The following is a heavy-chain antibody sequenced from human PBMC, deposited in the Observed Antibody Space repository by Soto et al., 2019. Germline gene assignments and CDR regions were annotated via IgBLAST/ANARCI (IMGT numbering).Heavy chain of an antibody. Sequence: ASLKVSCKASGYTFTSYGISWVRQAPGQGLEWMGGIIPNIGKANYAQKLQGRVTITADTSTSTAYMELSSLRSEDTAVYYCARDRKSELLLTGAFDIWGQGTMVTVSS. CDR1: GYTFTSYG. CDR2: IIPNIGKA. V-gene: IGHV1-18*01. D-gene: IGHD1-26*01. J-gene: IGHJ3*02. CDR3: ARDRKSELLLTGAFDI.